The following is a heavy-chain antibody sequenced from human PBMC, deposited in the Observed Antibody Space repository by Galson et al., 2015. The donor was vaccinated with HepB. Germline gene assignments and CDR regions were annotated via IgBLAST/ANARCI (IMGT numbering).Heavy chain of an antibody. V-gene: IGHV3-7*03. CDR1: GLTFSSYS. J-gene: IGHJ4*02. Sequence: SLRLSCAASGLTFSSYSMYWVRQAPGKGLEWVANINQDGTQKYYVDSVKGRFTISRDNARTSVYLQMNSLRAEDTAVYYCARINYYDSSGDYWGQGTLVTVSS. CDR3: ARINYYDSSGDY. CDR2: INQDGTQK. D-gene: IGHD3-22*01.